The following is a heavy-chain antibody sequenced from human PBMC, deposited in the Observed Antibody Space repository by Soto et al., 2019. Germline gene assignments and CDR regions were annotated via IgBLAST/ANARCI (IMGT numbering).Heavy chain of an antibody. CDR1: GFTFNIHA. CDR2: ISYDGSNR. V-gene: IGHV3-30*18. Sequence: QVQLVESGGGVVQPGRSLRLSCAASGFTFNIHAMHWVRQAPGKGLEWVALISYDGSNRHYVDSVKGRFTISRDNSKNTLSLQMNSMIPEDTAVYYCVKDLRRGYFDYWGQGTLVTVSS. J-gene: IGHJ4*02. D-gene: IGHD3-10*01. CDR3: VKDLRRGYFDY.